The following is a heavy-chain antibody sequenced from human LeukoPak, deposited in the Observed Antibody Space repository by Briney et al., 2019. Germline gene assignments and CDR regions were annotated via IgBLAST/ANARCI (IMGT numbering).Heavy chain of an antibody. CDR3: ARDEVVEAATGFDY. V-gene: IGHV3-48*03. D-gene: IGHD2-15*01. CDR1: GFTFSSYE. CDR2: ISSSGSTI. J-gene: IGHJ4*02. Sequence: GGSLRLSCAASGFTFSSYEMNWVRQAPGKGLEWVSYISSSGSTIYYADSVKGRFTISRDNAKNSLYLQMNSLRAEDTAVYYCARDEVVEAATGFDYWGQGTLVTVSS.